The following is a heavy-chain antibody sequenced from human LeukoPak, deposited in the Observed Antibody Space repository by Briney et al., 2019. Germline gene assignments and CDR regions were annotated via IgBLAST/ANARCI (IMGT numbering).Heavy chain of an antibody. Sequence: SGATLVNPTQTLTLTCTFSGFSLSTSGVGVAWIRQPPGKALEWLALIYWNDDKRYSPSLKSRLTITKDTSKNQVVLTMTNMDPVDTATYYCAHRPVASHGHYCDYWGQGTLVTVSS. D-gene: IGHD2-15*01. J-gene: IGHJ4*02. V-gene: IGHV2-5*01. CDR3: AHRPVASHGHYCDY. CDR1: GFSLSTSGVG. CDR2: IYWNDDK.